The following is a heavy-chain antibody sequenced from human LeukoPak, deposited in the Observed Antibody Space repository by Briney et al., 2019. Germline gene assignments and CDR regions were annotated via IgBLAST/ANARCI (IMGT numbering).Heavy chain of an antibody. Sequence: ASVKVSCQASGYPFPNYYMHWVRPAPGQGLEWMGIINPSGGSTSYAQKFQGRVTMTRNTSTSTVYMELSSLRSEDTAVYYCARDHYYSSGWEYGMDVWGQGTTVTVSS. CDR1: GYPFPNYY. CDR2: INPSGGST. CDR3: ARDHYYSSGWEYGMDV. J-gene: IGHJ6*02. D-gene: IGHD6-19*01. V-gene: IGHV1-46*01.